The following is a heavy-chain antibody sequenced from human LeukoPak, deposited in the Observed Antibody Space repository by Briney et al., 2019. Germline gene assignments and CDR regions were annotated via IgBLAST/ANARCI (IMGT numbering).Heavy chain of an antibody. Sequence: SETLSLTCAVYGGSFSGYYWSWIRQPPGKGLEWIGEINHSGSTNYNPSLKSRVTISVDTSKNQFSLKLSSVTAADTAVYYCARGPALRSWAAGFDYWGQGTLVTVSS. CDR2: INHSGST. V-gene: IGHV4-34*01. J-gene: IGHJ4*02. CDR3: ARGPALRSWAAGFDY. CDR1: GGSFSGYY. D-gene: IGHD2-15*01.